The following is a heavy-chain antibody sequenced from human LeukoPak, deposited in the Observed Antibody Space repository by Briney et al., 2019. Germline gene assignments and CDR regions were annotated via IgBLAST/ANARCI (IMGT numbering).Heavy chain of an antibody. CDR2: MYYSGIT. CDR3: AREGLLCGGDCYRDAFDI. J-gene: IGHJ3*02. CDR1: GGSISSYY. V-gene: IGHV4-59*01. D-gene: IGHD2-21*02. Sequence: SETLSLTCTVSGGSISSYYWSWIRQPPGKGLKWIGDMYYSGITNYNPSLKSRVTISVDTSKNQFSLQLSSVTATDTAVYYCAREGLLCGGDCYRDAFDIWGQGTMVTVSS.